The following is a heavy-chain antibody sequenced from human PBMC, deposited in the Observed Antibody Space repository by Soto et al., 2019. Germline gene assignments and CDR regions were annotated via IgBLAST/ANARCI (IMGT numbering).Heavy chain of an antibody. Sequence: AGGSLRLSCADSGFTFSNYGMHWVRQAPGKGLEWVAAISYDGSNKYYADSVEGRFTISRDNSKSTVYLQMNSLRAEDTVIYYCAKDTYYYDSSGYYVFDYWGQGALVTVSS. V-gene: IGHV3-30*18. CDR3: AKDTYYYDSSGYYVFDY. CDR2: ISYDGSNK. CDR1: GFTFSNYG. D-gene: IGHD3-22*01. J-gene: IGHJ4*02.